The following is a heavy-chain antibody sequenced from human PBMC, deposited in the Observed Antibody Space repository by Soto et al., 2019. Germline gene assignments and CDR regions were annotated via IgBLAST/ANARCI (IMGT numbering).Heavy chain of an antibody. J-gene: IGHJ5*02. D-gene: IGHD3-3*01. V-gene: IGHV4-38-2*02. CDR2: IYHSGST. CDR1: GYSIISGYY. CDR3: AKEVGWLSP. Sequence: SETLSLTCAVSGYSIISGYYWGWIRQPPGKGLEWIGSIYHSGSTYYNPSLKSRVTISVGTSKNQSSLKLSSVTAADTAVYYCAKEVGWLSPWGQGTLVTVSS.